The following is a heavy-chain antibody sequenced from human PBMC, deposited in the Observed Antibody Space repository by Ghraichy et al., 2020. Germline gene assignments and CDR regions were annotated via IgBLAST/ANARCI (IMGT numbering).Heavy chain of an antibody. Sequence: GGSLRLSCAASGFTFDDYAMHWVRQAPGKGLEWVSLISWDGGSTYYADSVKGRFTISRDNSKNSLYLQMNSLRAEDTALYYCAKDALATLGRRYYYYGMDVWGQGTTVTVSS. CDR1: GFTFDDYA. CDR3: AKDALATLGRRYYYYGMDV. D-gene: IGHD7-27*01. J-gene: IGHJ6*02. CDR2: ISWDGGST. V-gene: IGHV3-43D*04.